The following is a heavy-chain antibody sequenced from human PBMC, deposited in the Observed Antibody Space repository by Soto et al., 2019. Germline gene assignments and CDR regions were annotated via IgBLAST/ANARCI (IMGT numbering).Heavy chain of an antibody. Sequence: ASVKVSCKSSGYILSDYCIHWVRQAPGQGLEWLGWMKPDDGGPNYAQNFQGRVIMTRDTSTDTDYMELTRLTSDDTAVYFCVRDLRRQWRRLDPESYTGMDVWGQGTTVTVS. V-gene: IGHV1-2*02. CDR3: VRDLRRQWRRLDPESYTGMDV. D-gene: IGHD5-12*01. J-gene: IGHJ6*02. CDR2: MKPDDGGP. CDR1: GYILSDYC.